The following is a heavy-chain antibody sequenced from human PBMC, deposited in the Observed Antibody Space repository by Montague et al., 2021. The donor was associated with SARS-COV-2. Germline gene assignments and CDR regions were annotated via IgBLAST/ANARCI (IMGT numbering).Heavy chain of an antibody. D-gene: IGHD3-22*01. CDR3: ARGGGYYDYGLDV. CDR2: IYYSGST. J-gene: IGHJ6*02. CDR1: GGSISNYS. V-gene: IGHV4-59*01. Sequence: SETLSLTCTVSGGSISNYSWSWIRQPPGRGLDLIGYIYYSGSTDYSPSLKSRVTISLDTAKNQFSLKVTSVTAADTAVYYCARGGGYYDYGLDVWGPGTTVTVSS.